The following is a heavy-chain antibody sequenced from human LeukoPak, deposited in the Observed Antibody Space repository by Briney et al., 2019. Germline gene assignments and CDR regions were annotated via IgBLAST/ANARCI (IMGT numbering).Heavy chain of an antibody. D-gene: IGHD6-13*01. Sequence: SETLSLTCAVYGGSFSGYYWSWIRQPPGKGLEWIGEINHSGSTNYNPSLKSRVTISVDTSKNQFSLKLSSVTAADTAVYYCARGRGAAAGHDYWGQGTLVTVSS. CDR2: INHSGST. CDR1: GGSFSGYY. V-gene: IGHV4-34*01. J-gene: IGHJ4*02. CDR3: ARGRGAAAGHDY.